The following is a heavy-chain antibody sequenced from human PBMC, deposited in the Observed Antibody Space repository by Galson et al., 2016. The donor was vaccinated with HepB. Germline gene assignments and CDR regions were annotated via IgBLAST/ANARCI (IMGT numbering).Heavy chain of an antibody. CDR2: ISDDGSNK. D-gene: IGHD3/OR15-3a*01. Sequence: SLRLSCAASGFIFNNYAMHWVRQAPGKGLEWVAVISDDGSNKYYADSVKGRFTISRDNSKNTLYLQMNSLRAEDTAVLYCARDDFWTGPPSASFSFDYWGQGTLVTASS. CDR3: ARDDFWTGPPSASFSFDY. CDR1: GFIFNNYA. V-gene: IGHV3-30-3*01. J-gene: IGHJ4*02.